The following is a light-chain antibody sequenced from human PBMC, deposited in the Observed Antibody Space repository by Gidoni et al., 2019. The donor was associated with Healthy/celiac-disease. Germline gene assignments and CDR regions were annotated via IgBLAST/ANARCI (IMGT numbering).Light chain of an antibody. Sequence: QAVVTQEPSLTVSPXXAVTLTCCSSTGAVTRCPYPYWFHQKPGQAPRTLIYDTSNKHSWTPARFSGSLLGGKAALTLSGAQPEDEAEYYCLLSYSGARWEFGVFGGGXKLTVL. CDR1: TGAVTRCPY. J-gene: IGLJ3*02. CDR3: LLSYSGARWEFGV. CDR2: DTS. V-gene: IGLV7-46*01.